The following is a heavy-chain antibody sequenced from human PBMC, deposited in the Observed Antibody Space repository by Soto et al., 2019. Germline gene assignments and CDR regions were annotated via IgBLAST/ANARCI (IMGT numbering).Heavy chain of an antibody. CDR3: SLGPTGLDRYYYYGMDV. V-gene: IGHV3-73*02. CDR2: IRSKANSYAT. J-gene: IGHJ6*02. CDR1: GFTFSGSA. D-gene: IGHD3-9*01. Sequence: EVQLVESGGGLVQPGGSLKLSCAASGFTFSGSAMHWVRQASGKGLEWVGRIRSKANSYATAYAASVKGRFTISRDDSKNTAYLQMTSLKTEDTAVYYCSLGPTGLDRYYYYGMDVWGQGTTVTVSS.